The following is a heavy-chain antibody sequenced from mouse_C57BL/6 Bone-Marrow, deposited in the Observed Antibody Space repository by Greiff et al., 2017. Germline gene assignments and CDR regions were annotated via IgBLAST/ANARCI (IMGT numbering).Heavy chain of an antibody. CDR1: GFTFSDYG. D-gene: IGHD2-3*01. CDR2: ISSGSSTI. V-gene: IGHV5-17*01. CDR3: ARQYDGYYVFYAMDY. Sequence: EVMLVESGGGLVKPGGSLKLSCAASGFTFSDYGMHWVRQAPEKGLEWVAYISSGSSTIYYADTVKGRFTISRDNAKNTLFLQMTSLRSEDTAMYYCARQYDGYYVFYAMDYWGQGTSVTVSS. J-gene: IGHJ4*01.